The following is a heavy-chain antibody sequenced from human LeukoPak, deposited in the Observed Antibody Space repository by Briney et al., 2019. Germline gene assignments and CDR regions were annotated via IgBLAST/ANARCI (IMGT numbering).Heavy chain of an antibody. D-gene: IGHD6-6*01. CDR2: INPNSGGT. Sequence: AXXKVSCKASGYTFTGYYMHWVRQAPGQGLEWMGWINPNSGGTNYSQKFQGRVTMTRDTSISTAYMELSRLRSDDTAVYYCARDPGKQLPFDYWGQGTLVTVSS. V-gene: IGHV1-2*02. J-gene: IGHJ4*02. CDR1: GYTFTGYY. CDR3: ARDPGKQLPFDY.